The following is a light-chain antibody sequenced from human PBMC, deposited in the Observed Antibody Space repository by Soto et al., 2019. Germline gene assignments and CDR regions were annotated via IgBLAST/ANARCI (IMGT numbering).Light chain of an antibody. CDR1: SSNIGSNT. J-gene: IGLJ3*02. CDR2: SNN. CDR3: ASYTSADTRV. V-gene: IGLV1-44*01. Sequence: QSVLTQPPSASGTPGQRVTISCSGSSSNIGSNTVNWYQQLPGTAPKLLIYSNNQRPSGVPDRFSGSKSGTSASLAISGLQSEDEADYYCASYTSADTRVFGGGTKLTVL.